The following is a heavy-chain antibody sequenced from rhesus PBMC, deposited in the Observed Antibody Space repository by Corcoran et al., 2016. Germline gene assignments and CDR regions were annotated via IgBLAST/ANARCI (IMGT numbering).Heavy chain of an antibody. CDR1: GYSCHSYG. CDR2: IDPIDSDT. D-gene: IGHD1-26*01. V-gene: IGHV5-20*01. J-gene: IGHJ4*01. CDR3: ARGYNWNQGLGY. Sequence: EVQLVQSGAAVKRTGESLKRSRKTTGYSCHSYGISVGRQMPGNGLEWMGAIDPIDSDTRYTPSFQGQVTISADKSISTAYLQWSRLKASDTATYYCARGYNWNQGLGYWGQGVLVTVSS.